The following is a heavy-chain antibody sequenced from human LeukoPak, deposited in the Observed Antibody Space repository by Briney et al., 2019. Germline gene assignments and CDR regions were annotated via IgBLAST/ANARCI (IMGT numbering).Heavy chain of an antibody. D-gene: IGHD6-6*01. CDR1: GGSINSGDYY. J-gene: IGHJ4*02. CDR2: IFYSGNT. V-gene: IGHV4-30-4*08. CDR3: ATTARHCSDY. Sequence: KTSETLSLTCTVSGGSINSGDYYWSWIRQPPGKGLEWIGYIFYSGNTYYNPSLKSRVIISIDTSKNQFSLRLSSVTAADTAVYYCATTARHCSDYWGQGTLVTVSS.